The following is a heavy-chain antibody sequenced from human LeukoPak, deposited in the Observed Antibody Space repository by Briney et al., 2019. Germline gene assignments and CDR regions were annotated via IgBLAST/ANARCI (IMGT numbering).Heavy chain of an antibody. CDR3: ARNTYYYDSSGYYEYFQH. Sequence: EASVKVSCQASGYTFTSYGISWVRQAPGQGLEWMGWISAYNGNTNYAQKLQGRVTMTTVTSTSTAYMELRSLRSDDTAVYYCARNTYYYDSSGYYEYFQHWGQGTLVTVSS. V-gene: IGHV1-18*01. J-gene: IGHJ1*01. D-gene: IGHD3-22*01. CDR1: GYTFTSYG. CDR2: ISAYNGNT.